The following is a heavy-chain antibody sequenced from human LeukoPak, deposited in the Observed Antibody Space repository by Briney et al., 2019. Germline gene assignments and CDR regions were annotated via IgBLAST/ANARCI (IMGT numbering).Heavy chain of an antibody. CDR3: ARRGSGYWSYFFDY. D-gene: IGHD3-22*01. Sequence: PSETLSLTCTVSGDSISSYYWSWIRQPPGKGLEWIGYIYTSGSTNYNPSLKSRVTISVDTSKNQFSLKLSSVTAADTAVYYCARRGSGYWSYFFDYWGQGTLVTVSS. CDR1: GDSISSYY. V-gene: IGHV4-4*09. CDR2: IYTSGST. J-gene: IGHJ4*02.